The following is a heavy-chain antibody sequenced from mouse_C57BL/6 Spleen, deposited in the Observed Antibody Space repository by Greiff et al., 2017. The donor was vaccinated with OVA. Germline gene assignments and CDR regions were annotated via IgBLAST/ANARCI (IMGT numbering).Heavy chain of an antibody. V-gene: IGHV1-26*01. D-gene: IGHD1-2*01. Sequence: EVQLQQSGPELVKPGASVKISCKASGYTFTDYYMNWVKQSHGKSLEWIGDINPNNGGTSYNQKFKGKATLTVDKSSSTAYMELRSLTSEDSAVYYCATPFIYYAMDYWGQGTSVTVSS. J-gene: IGHJ4*01. CDR1: GYTFTDYY. CDR3: ATPFIYYAMDY. CDR2: INPNNGGT.